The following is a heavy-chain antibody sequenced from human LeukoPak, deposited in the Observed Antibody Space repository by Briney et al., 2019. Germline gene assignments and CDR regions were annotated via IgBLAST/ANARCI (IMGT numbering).Heavy chain of an antibody. V-gene: IGHV3-23*01. D-gene: IGHD1-26*01. CDR3: AKDKVGATLPSFDL. Sequence: GGSLRLSCAASGFTFSSYGMHWVRQAPGKGLEWVSAISGSGGSTYYADSVKGRFTISRDNSKNTLYLQMNSLRAEDTAVYYCAKDKVGATLPSFDLWGQGTMVTVSS. CDR1: GFTFSSYG. CDR2: ISGSGGST. J-gene: IGHJ3*01.